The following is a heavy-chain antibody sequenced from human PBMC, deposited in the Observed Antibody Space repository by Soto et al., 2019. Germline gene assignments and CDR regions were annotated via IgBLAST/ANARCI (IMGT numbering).Heavy chain of an antibody. Sequence: PGGSLRLSCAASGFTFSSYSMNWVRQAPGKGLEWVSSISSSSSYIYYADSVKGRFTISRDNAKNSLYPQMNSLRAEDTAVYYCARGYCSGGSCYVFDYWGQGTLVTVSS. V-gene: IGHV3-21*01. CDR2: ISSSSSYI. J-gene: IGHJ4*02. D-gene: IGHD2-15*01. CDR3: ARGYCSGGSCYVFDY. CDR1: GFTFSSYS.